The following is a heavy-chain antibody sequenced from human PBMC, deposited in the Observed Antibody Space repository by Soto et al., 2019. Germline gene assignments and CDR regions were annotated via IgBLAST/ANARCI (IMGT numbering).Heavy chain of an antibody. CDR2: ISGSGGST. CDR1: GFTFSSCA. V-gene: IGHV3-23*01. J-gene: IGHJ2*01. Sequence: GSLRLSCAASGFTFSSCAMNWVRQAPGKGLEWVSVISGSGGSTYYADSVKGRFTISRDNSKNTLYLQMNSLRAEDTAVYYCAKRTVGWYFDLWGRGTLVTVSS. D-gene: IGHD4-17*01. CDR3: AKRTVGWYFDL.